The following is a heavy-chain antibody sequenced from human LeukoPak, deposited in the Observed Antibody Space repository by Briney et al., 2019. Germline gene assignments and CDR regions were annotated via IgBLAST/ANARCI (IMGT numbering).Heavy chain of an antibody. Sequence: SGPALVKPTQTLTLTCTFSGFSLSTSGMCVSWIRQPPGRALEWLARIDWDDDKYYSTSLKTRLTTSKDTSKNQVVLTMTNMDPVDTSTYYCARRTSAAHDAFDIWGQGTMVTVSS. CDR3: ARRTSAAHDAFDI. V-gene: IGHV2-70*11. D-gene: IGHD6-6*01. CDR2: IDWDDDK. J-gene: IGHJ3*02. CDR1: GFSLSTSGMC.